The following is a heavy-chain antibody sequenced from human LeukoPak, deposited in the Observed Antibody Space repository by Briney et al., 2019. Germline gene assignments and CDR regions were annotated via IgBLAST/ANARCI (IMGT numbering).Heavy chain of an antibody. CDR1: GGSISSDSYY. CDR2: IYYSGST. J-gene: IGHJ4*02. D-gene: IGHD6-19*01. V-gene: IGHV4-39*01. Sequence: SETLSLTCTVSGGSISSDSYYWAWIRQPPGKGLEWIASIYYSGSTYYDPSLKSRVTISVDTSRNQFSLKLSSVTAADTAVYYCASLAVAGLSEGYWGQGTLVIVSS. CDR3: ASLAVAGLSEGY.